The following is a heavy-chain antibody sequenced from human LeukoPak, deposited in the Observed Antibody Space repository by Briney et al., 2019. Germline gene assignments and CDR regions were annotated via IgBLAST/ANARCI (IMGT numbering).Heavy chain of an antibody. Sequence: SETLSLTCTVSGGSISSYYWSWIRQPAGKGLEWIGRIYTSGSTNYNPSLKSRVTMSVDTSKNQFSLKLSSVTAADTAVYYCARDQDYYDILTGYLRNWYFDLWGRGTLVTVSS. V-gene: IGHV4-4*07. J-gene: IGHJ2*01. CDR3: ARDQDYYDILTGYLRNWYFDL. CDR1: GGSISSYY. D-gene: IGHD3-9*01. CDR2: IYTSGST.